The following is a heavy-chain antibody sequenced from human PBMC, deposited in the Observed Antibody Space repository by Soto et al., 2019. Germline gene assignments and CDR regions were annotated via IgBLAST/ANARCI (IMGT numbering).Heavy chain of an antibody. Sequence: GGSLRLSCAASGFTFSSYEMHWVRQATGKGLEWVSSVPYSGGSTYYADSVKGRFTISRDNSKNTLYLQMNSLRAEDTAVYYCATDPYGSYGLDVWGQGTTVTVSS. V-gene: IGHV3-53*01. CDR1: GFTFSSYE. D-gene: IGHD3-10*01. J-gene: IGHJ6*02. CDR2: PYSGGST. CDR3: ATDPYGSYGLDV.